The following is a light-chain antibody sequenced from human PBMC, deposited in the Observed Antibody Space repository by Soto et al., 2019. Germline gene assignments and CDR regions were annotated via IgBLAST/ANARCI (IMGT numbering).Light chain of an antibody. CDR1: QGISSY. J-gene: IGKJ3*01. V-gene: IGKV1-9*01. CDR3: QQLNSNPRST. Sequence: DIQLTQSTSFLSASVGDRVTITCRASQGISSYLAWYQQKPGKAPKLLIYAASTLKSGVPSRFSGSESGTEFTLTISSLQPEDLATYYRQQLNSNPRSTFGPRTKVDI. CDR2: AAS.